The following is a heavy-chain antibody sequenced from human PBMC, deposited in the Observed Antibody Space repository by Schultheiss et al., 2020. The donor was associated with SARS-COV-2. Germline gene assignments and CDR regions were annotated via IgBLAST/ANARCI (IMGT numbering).Heavy chain of an antibody. J-gene: IGHJ6*02. CDR2: IYYSGST. Sequence: SETLSLTCTVSGGSISSGDYYWSWIRQPPGKGLEWIGYIYYSGSTYYNPSLKSRVTMSVDMSRNQFSLRLSSVTAADTAVYYCARGPHYSGSYYGMDVWGQGTTVTVSS. CDR1: GGSISSGDYY. CDR3: ARGPHYSGSYYGMDV. V-gene: IGHV4-30-4*02. D-gene: IGHD1-26*01.